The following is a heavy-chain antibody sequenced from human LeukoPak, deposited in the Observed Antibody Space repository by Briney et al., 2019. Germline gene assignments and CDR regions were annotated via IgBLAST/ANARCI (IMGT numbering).Heavy chain of an antibody. D-gene: IGHD2-15*01. Sequence: SETLPLTCAVYGGSFSGYYWSWIRQPPGKGLEWIGEINHSGSTNYNPSLKSRVTISVDTSKNQFSLKLSSVTAADTAVYYCAAGIGYCSGGSCYWFDPWGQGTLVTVSS. V-gene: IGHV4-34*01. J-gene: IGHJ5*02. CDR2: INHSGST. CDR3: AAGIGYCSGGSCYWFDP. CDR1: GGSFSGYY.